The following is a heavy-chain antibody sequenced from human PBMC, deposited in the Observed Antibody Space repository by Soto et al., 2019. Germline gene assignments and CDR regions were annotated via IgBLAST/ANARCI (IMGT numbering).Heavy chain of an antibody. CDR2: ISYDGSNK. D-gene: IGHD3-3*01. J-gene: IGHJ4*02. CDR3: ARDKRDLRFLEWSYYFDY. Sequence: QVQLVESGGGVVQPGRSLRLSCAASGFTFSSYAIHWVRKAPGKGLEWVAVISYDGSNKYYADSVKGRFTISRDNSKNTLYLQMNSLRAEDTAVYYCARDKRDLRFLEWSYYFDYWGQGTLVTVSS. CDR1: GFTFSSYA. V-gene: IGHV3-30-3*01.